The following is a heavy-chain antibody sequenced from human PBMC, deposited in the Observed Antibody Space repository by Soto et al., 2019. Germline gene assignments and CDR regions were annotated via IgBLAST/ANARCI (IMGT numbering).Heavy chain of an antibody. J-gene: IGHJ3*02. CDR3: ARGNRITMVRGVQVAFDI. Sequence: SETLSLTCAVYGGSFSGYYWSWIRQPPGKGLEWIGEINHSGSTNYNPSLKSRVTISVDTSKNQFSLKLSSVTAADTAVYYCARGNRITMVRGVQVAFDIWGQGTMVTVSS. D-gene: IGHD3-10*01. CDR1: GGSFSGYY. CDR2: INHSGST. V-gene: IGHV4-34*01.